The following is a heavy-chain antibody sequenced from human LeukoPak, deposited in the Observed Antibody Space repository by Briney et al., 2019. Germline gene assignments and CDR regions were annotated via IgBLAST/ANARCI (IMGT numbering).Heavy chain of an antibody. D-gene: IGHD3-22*01. J-gene: IGHJ4*02. CDR2: IYYSGST. V-gene: IGHV4-39*01. CDR3: ARLRAEYYYDSSGYQVAGYYFDY. CDR1: GGSISNSSYY. Sequence: PSETLSLTCTVSGGSISNSSYYWGWIRQPPGKGLEWIGSIYYSGSTYYNPSLKSRVTISVDTSKNQFSLKLSSVTAADTAVYYCARLRAEYYYDSSGYQVAGYYFDYWGQGTLVTVSA.